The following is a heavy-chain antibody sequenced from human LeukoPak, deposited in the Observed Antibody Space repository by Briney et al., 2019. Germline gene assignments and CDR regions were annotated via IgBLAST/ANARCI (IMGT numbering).Heavy chain of an antibody. CDR2: IIPIFGTA. J-gene: IGHJ4*02. CDR3: ARPLTTHSGYDSPFDY. Sequence: SVKVSCTVSGYSLSELSMHWVRQAPGQGLEWMGGIIPIFGTANYAQKFQGRVTITADKSTSTAYMELSSLRSEDTAVYYCARPLTTHSGYDSPFDYWGQGTLVTVSS. V-gene: IGHV1-69*06. CDR1: GYSLSELS. D-gene: IGHD5-12*01.